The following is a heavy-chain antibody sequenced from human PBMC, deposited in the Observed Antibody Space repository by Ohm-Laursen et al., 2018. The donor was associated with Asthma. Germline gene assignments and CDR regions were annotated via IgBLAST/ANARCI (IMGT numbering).Heavy chain of an antibody. J-gene: IGHJ5*02. V-gene: IGHV3-30-3*01. CDR3: ARAGVTFWRNVNWFDP. Sequence: SLRLSCSASGFTFRSYAMHWVRQAPGKGLGWVAVISYDGSNKYYADSVKGRFTISRDNSKNTLYLQMNSLRAEDTAVYYCARAGVTFWRNVNWFDPWGQGTLVTVSS. D-gene: IGHD3-3*01. CDR2: ISYDGSNK. CDR1: GFTFRSYA.